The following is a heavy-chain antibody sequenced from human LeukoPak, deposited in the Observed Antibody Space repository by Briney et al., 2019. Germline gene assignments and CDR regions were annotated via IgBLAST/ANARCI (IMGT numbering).Heavy chain of an antibody. J-gene: IGHJ6*03. CDR1: GGSFSGYY. V-gene: IGHV4-34*01. Sequence: SETLSLTCAVYGGSFSGYYWSWIRQPPGKGLEWIGEINHSGSTNYNPSLKSRVTISVDTSKNQFSLKLSSVTAADTAVYYCARWRYDSSGYSYYYYMDVWGEGTTVTVSS. CDR3: ARWRYDSSGYSYYYYMDV. D-gene: IGHD3-22*01. CDR2: INHSGST.